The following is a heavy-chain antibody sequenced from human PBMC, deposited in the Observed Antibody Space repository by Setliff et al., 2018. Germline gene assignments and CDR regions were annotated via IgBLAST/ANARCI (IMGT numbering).Heavy chain of an antibody. CDR1: GGSITSGRYY. CDR3: LRIRLVPHGHS. V-gene: IGHV4-39*01. CDR2: IHYSENT. D-gene: IGHD2-15*01. Sequence: SSETLSLTCTVSGGSITSGRYYWGWIRQPPGQGLEWIASIHYSENTYYNPSLKTRVTISVDTSKNQFSLKLSFVTAADTAVYYCLRIRLVPHGHSWGQGTLVTVSS. J-gene: IGHJ4*02.